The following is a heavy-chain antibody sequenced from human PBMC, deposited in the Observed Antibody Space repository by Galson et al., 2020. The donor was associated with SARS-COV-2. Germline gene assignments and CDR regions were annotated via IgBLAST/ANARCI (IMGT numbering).Heavy chain of an antibody. D-gene: IGHD4-4*01. CDR1: GYTLTGFY. CDR2: INPNSGGT. CDR3: AREEMTTTNSFDY. Sequence: SVKVSCKPSGYTLTGFYIHWVRQAPGQGLEWMGWINPNSGGTDYALKFQGRVTMTRYTSITTAYVEISSLRSADTALYYCAREEMTTTNSFDYWGQGTLVTVSS. J-gene: IGHJ4*02. V-gene: IGHV1-2*02.